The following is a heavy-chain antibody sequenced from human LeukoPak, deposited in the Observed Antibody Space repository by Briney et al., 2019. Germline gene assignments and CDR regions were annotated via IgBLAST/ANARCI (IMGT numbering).Heavy chain of an antibody. CDR2: IIPIFGTA. V-gene: IGHV1-69*13. CDR3: ARRVGYCSGGSCPKDY. D-gene: IGHD2-15*01. Sequence: LVKVSCKASGGTFSSYAISWVRQAPGQGLEWMGGIIPIFGTANYAQKFQGRVTITADESTSTAYMELRSLRSDDTAVYYCARRVGYCSGGSCPKDYWGQGTLVTVSS. J-gene: IGHJ4*02. CDR1: GGTFSSYA.